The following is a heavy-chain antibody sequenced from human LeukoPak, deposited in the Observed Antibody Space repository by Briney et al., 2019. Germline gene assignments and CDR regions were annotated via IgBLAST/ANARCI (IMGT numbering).Heavy chain of an antibody. Sequence: ASVKVSCKASGYTFTGYYMHWVRQAPGQGLEWMGWINPNSGGTNYAQKFQGRVTMTGDTSISTAYMELSRLRSDDTAVYCCATQDPRGCYWGQGTLVTVSS. CDR1: GYTFTGYY. CDR3: ATQDPRGCY. CDR2: INPNSGGT. V-gene: IGHV1-2*02. D-gene: IGHD2-15*01. J-gene: IGHJ4*02.